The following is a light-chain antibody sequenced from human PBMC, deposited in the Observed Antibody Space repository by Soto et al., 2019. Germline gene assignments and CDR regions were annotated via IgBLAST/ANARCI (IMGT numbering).Light chain of an antibody. Sequence: DIQLTQSPSFLSASVGDRVTITCRASQGISSSLGWYQQKPGKAPKLLIYAASTLHSGVPSRFSGSGSGTAVTLTISSLQPEDFATYYCQQLNNYPDTFGQGNKLEIK. V-gene: IGKV1-9*01. CDR1: QGISSS. J-gene: IGKJ2*01. CDR3: QQLNNYPDT. CDR2: AAS.